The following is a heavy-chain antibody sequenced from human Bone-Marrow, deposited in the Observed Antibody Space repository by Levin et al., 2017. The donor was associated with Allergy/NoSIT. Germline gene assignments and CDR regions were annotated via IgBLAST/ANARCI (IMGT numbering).Heavy chain of an antibody. J-gene: IGHJ4*02. Sequence: PGGSLRLSCAASGFTVSSNYMSWVRQAPGKGLEWVSVIYSGGSTYYADSVKGRFTISRDNSKNTLYLQMNSLRAEDTAVYYCARDGVRGTTTLYYFDYWGQGTLVTVSS. CDR1: GFTVSSNY. CDR2: IYSGGST. CDR3: ARDGVRGTTTLYYFDY. D-gene: IGHD3-10*01. V-gene: IGHV3-66*01.